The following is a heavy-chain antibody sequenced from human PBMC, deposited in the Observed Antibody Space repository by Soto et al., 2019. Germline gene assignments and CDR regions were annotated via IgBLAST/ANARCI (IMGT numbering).Heavy chain of an antibody. CDR2: VTSSPSSM. J-gene: IGHJ4*02. D-gene: IGHD3-22*01. CDR1: GLTLSGFI. CDR3: AREADFASSGYVLDY. V-gene: IGHV3-21*01. Sequence: GGSPGLSWAASGLTLSGFIMNWVRQAPGKGLEWVSSVTSSPSSMFYADSGKGRFTISRADAKDSLFLKMNSLRADDTAVYYCAREADFASSGYVLDYWGLGTLVTVSS.